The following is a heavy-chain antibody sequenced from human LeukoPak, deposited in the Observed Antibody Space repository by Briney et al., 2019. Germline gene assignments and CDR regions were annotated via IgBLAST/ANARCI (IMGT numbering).Heavy chain of an antibody. CDR2: IYHSGST. J-gene: IGHJ3*02. Sequence: SETLSLTCAVSGYSISSGYYWGWIRQPPGKGLEWIGSIYHSGSTYYNPSFKSRVTISVDTSKNQFSLKLSSVTAADTAVYYCARQNYYGSGRSGAFDIWGQGTMVTVSS. V-gene: IGHV4-38-2*01. CDR1: GYSISSGYY. CDR3: ARQNYYGSGRSGAFDI. D-gene: IGHD3-10*01.